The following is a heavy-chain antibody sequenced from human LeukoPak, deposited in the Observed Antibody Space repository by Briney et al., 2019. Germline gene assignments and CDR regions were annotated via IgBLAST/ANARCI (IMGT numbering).Heavy chain of an antibody. D-gene: IGHD2-2*01. Sequence: GASVKVSCKASGYDFSRYDIDWVRLAPGRGLEWMGWMNPNNGDTNYAQKLQGRVTMTTNTSTSTAYMELRSLRSDDTAVYYCARDFWAGCSSTSCYAAKYYFDYWGQGTLVTVSS. CDR1: GYDFSRYD. CDR3: ARDFWAGCSSTSCYAAKYYFDY. J-gene: IGHJ4*02. CDR2: MNPNNGDT. V-gene: IGHV1-18*01.